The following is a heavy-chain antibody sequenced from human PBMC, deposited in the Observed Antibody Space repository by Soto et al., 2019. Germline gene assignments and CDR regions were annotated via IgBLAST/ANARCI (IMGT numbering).Heavy chain of an antibody. J-gene: IGHJ4*02. CDR1: GASIRGGGYY. CDR3: ARIEMASIK. Sequence: SETLSLTCSVSGASIRGGGYYWSWLRQSPGKGLEWIGHIYYTGSTFYSPSLKSRLTISLDTPKNQFSLDLNSVTTADTATYYCARIEMASIKWGRGTLVTVSS. V-gene: IGHV4-31*03. CDR2: IYYTGST. D-gene: IGHD5-12*01.